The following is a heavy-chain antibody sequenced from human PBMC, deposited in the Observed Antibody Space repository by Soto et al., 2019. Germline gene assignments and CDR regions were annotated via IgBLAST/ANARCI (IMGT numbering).Heavy chain of an antibody. D-gene: IGHD5-18*01. CDR1: GGTFTTYA. CDR2: IIPIFGTT. V-gene: IGHV1-69*01. J-gene: IGHJ5*01. CDR3: ARVAYTSRETHWFDC. Sequence: QVQLVQSGAEVKKPGSSGKVSCKASGGTFTTYAVSWVRQAPGQGLEWMGDIIPIFGTTNSAQKFQGRVTIAVAEAKSTGYMELTNLRSEDTALYDCARVAYTSRETHWFDCWGQGTLVTVSS.